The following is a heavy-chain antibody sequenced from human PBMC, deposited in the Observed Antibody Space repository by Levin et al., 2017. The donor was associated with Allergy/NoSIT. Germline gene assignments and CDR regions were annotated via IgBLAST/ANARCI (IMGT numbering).Heavy chain of an antibody. V-gene: IGHV3-48*02. Sequence: GGSLRLSCAASGFTFSSYSMNWVRQAPGKGLEWVSYISSSSSTIYYADSVKGRFTISRDNAKNSLYLQMNSLRDEDTAVYYCARDSYYDFWSGYPDHGLYYYYGMDVWGQGTTVTVSS. CDR1: GFTFSSYS. CDR3: ARDSYYDFWSGYPDHGLYYYYGMDV. D-gene: IGHD3-3*01. J-gene: IGHJ6*02. CDR2: ISSSSSTI.